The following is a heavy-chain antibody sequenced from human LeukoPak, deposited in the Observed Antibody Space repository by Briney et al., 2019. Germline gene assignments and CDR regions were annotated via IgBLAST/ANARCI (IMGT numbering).Heavy chain of an antibody. V-gene: IGHV1-3*01. D-gene: IGHD6-19*01. Sequence: ASVKVSCKASGYTFTSYAMHWVRQAPGQRLEWMGWINAGNGNTKYSQKFQGRVTITRDTSASTAYMELSSLRSEDTAVYYCARADKWLVRERVFDYWGQGTLVTVSS. CDR2: INAGNGNT. J-gene: IGHJ4*02. CDR3: ARADKWLVRERVFDY. CDR1: GYTFTSYA.